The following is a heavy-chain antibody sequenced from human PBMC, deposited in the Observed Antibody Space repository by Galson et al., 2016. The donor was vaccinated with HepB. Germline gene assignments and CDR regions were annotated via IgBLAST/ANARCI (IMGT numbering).Heavy chain of an antibody. CDR3: AKGFYGDSTGYFFDY. D-gene: IGHD4-17*01. CDR1: GFIFSGYA. J-gene: IGHJ4*02. CDR2: IIGSGSIT. V-gene: IGHV3-23*01. Sequence: SLRLSCAASGFIFSGYAMSWVRQAPGKGLEWVSAIIGSGSITYYADSVKGRFTVSRDNSKNTLYLQMNGLRGEDTAVYYCAKGFYGDSTGYFFDYWGQGTLVTVSS.